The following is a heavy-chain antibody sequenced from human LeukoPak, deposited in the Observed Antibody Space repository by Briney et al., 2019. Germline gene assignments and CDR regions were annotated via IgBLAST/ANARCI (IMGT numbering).Heavy chain of an antibody. J-gene: IGHJ6*03. D-gene: IGHD1-26*01. Sequence: GGSLRLSCAASGFTVSSNYMSWVRQAPGKGLEWASVIYSGGSTYYADSVKGRFTISRDNSKNTLYLQMNSLRAEDTAVYYCARDACGAHSDYYMDVWGKGTTVTVSS. CDR2: IYSGGST. CDR3: ARDACGAHSDYYMDV. CDR1: GFTVSSNY. V-gene: IGHV3-53*01.